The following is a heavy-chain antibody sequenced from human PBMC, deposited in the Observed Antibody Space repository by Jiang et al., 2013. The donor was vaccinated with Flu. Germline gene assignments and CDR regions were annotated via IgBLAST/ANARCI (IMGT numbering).Heavy chain of an antibody. J-gene: IGHJ6*02. Sequence: SGAEVKKPGSSVKVSCKASGGTFSSYAISWVRQAPGQGLEWMGGIIPIFGTANYAQKFQGRVTITADKSTSTAYMELSSLRSEDTAVYYCARGDLTIFGVVITDYYYGMDVWGQGTTVTVSS. CDR2: IIPIFGTA. V-gene: IGHV1-69*06. CDR3: ARGDLTIFGVVITDYYYGMDV. CDR1: GGTFSSYA. D-gene: IGHD3-3*01.